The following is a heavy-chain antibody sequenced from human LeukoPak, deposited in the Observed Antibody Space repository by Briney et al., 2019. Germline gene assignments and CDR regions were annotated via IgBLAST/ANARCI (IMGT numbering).Heavy chain of an antibody. CDR3: ARHSYTPFGY. CDR2: IYHNGDT. V-gene: IGHV4-59*08. CDR1: GGSISTFY. Sequence: PSETLSLTCSVSGGSISTFYWSWIRQSPGKGLDWIGYIYHNGDTNYNPSLKSRVTISVDTSKNQFSLRLMSVTAADTAIYYCARHSYTPFGYWGQGSLVTVSS. D-gene: IGHD2-2*02. J-gene: IGHJ4*02.